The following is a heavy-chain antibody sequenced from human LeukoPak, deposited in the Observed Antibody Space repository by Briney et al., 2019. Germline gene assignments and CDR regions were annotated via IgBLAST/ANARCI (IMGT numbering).Heavy chain of an antibody. CDR3: ARDHYYGSGSYPGAVDY. V-gene: IGHV3-74*01. J-gene: IGHJ4*02. Sequence: GGSLRLSCAASGFTFSSYWMHWVRQAPGKGLVWVSRINSDGSSTSYADSVKGRFTIFRDNAKNTLYLQMNSLRAEDTAVYYCARDHYYGSGSYPGAVDYWGQGTLVTVSS. D-gene: IGHD3-10*01. CDR2: INSDGSST. CDR1: GFTFSSYW.